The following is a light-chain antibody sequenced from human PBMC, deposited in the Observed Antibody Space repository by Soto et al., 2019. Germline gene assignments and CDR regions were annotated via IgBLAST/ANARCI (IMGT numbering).Light chain of an antibody. V-gene: IGLV2-11*01. J-gene: IGLJ1*01. CDR1: SSDVGSYDY. CDR2: NAN. Sequence: QSALIQPPSVSGSPGQSVTISCTGTSSDVGSYDYVSWYQQHPGTVPKPMIYNANTRPSGVPDRFSGSKSGNTASMTISGLQAEDEADYYCCSYTSSPTDVYGTGTKVTVL. CDR3: CSYTSSPTDV.